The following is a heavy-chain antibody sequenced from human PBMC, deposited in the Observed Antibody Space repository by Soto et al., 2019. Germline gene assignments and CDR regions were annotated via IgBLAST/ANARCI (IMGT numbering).Heavy chain of an antibody. V-gene: IGHV3-74*01. CDR1: GFTFSSYW. D-gene: IGHD3-10*01. Sequence: GGSLRLSCAASGFTFSSYWMHWVRQAPGKGLVWVAVINSDGSSKTYADSVKGRFTISRDNSKNTLYLQMNSLRAEDTAVYYCAKDATRFGDPRTFDIWGQGTMVTVSS. CDR3: AKDATRFGDPRTFDI. CDR2: INSDGSSK. J-gene: IGHJ3*02.